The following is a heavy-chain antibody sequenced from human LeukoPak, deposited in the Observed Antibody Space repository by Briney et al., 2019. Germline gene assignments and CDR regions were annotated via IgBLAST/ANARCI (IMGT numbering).Heavy chain of an antibody. J-gene: IGHJ4*02. CDR3: ARDLGGYGDYGTNFDY. D-gene: IGHD4-17*01. V-gene: IGHV3-21*01. Sequence: GGSLRLSCAASGFSFDDYTMNWVRQAPGKGLEWVSAISSSSSYIYYADSVKGRFTISRHNAKRSLYLQMNSLRAEDTAVYYCARDLGGYGDYGTNFDYWGQGTLVTVSS. CDR1: GFSFDDYT. CDR2: ISSSSSYI.